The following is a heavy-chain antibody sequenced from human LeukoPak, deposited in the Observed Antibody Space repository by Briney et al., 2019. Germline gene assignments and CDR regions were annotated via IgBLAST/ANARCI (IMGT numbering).Heavy chain of an antibody. CDR3: ARATAVAVDV. Sequence: SETLSLTCTVSAGSISGHYWSWIRQPPGKRLEWIGYIYYSGSTSYNPSLKSRVTISADTSKNQFSLKLSSVTAADTAVYYCARATAVAVDVWGQGTLVTVSS. V-gene: IGHV4-59*11. CDR2: IYYSGST. CDR1: AGSISGHY. J-gene: IGHJ4*02. D-gene: IGHD6-13*01.